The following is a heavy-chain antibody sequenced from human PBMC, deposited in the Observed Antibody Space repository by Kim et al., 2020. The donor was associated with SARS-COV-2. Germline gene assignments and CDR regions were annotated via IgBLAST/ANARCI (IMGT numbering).Heavy chain of an antibody. Sequence: GGSLRLSCAASGFTFSSYGMTWVRQAPGKGLEWVSSIRGRDDKTFYADSVKGRFTVSRDNSKNTLFLQMNSLRAEDTAVYYCANGAGAWYFDLWGRGTLVTVSS. CDR1: GFTFSSYG. CDR3: ANGAGAWYFDL. CDR2: IRGRDDKT. D-gene: IGHD1-26*01. J-gene: IGHJ2*01. V-gene: IGHV3-23*01.